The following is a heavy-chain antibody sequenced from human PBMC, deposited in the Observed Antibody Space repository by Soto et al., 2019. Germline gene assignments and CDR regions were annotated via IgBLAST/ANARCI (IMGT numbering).Heavy chain of an antibody. Sequence: PGGSLRLSCAASGFTFSGYGMHWVRQAPGKGLEWVAVISYDGSNKYYADSVKGRFSISRDNSKNTLYLQMSSLRAEDTAVYYCVKDGSSGWPYYYGMDVWGQGTLVTVSS. CDR1: GFTFSGYG. CDR2: ISYDGSNK. D-gene: IGHD6-19*01. V-gene: IGHV3-30*18. CDR3: VKDGSSGWPYYYGMDV. J-gene: IGHJ6*02.